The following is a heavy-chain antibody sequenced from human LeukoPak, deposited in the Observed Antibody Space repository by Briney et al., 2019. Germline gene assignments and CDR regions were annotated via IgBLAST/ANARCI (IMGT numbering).Heavy chain of an antibody. V-gene: IGHV3-33*01. Sequence: GGSLRLSCAASGFTFSSYGMHWVRQAPGKGLEWVAVIWYDGSSKYYADSVRGRFTISRDNSKNTLYLQMNSLKTEDTAVYYCVRLTLDPVYSYYYFMDVWGKGTTVTASS. CDR3: VRLTLDPVYSYYYFMDV. J-gene: IGHJ6*03. CDR1: GFTFSSYG. CDR2: IWYDGSSK. D-gene: IGHD3-9*01.